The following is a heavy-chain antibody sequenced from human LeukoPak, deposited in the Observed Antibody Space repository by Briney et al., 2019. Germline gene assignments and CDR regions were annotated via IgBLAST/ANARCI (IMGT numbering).Heavy chain of an antibody. CDR3: AKGKRRYYYDSSGYDAFDI. CDR2: IWYDGSNK. V-gene: IGHV3-30*02. Sequence: PGGSLRLSCAASGFTFSNYGMHWVRQAPGKGLEWVAFIWYDGSNKYYADSVKGRFTISRDNSKNTLYLQMNSLRAEDTAVYYCAKGKRRYYYDSSGYDAFDIWGQGTMVTVSS. D-gene: IGHD3-22*01. J-gene: IGHJ3*02. CDR1: GFTFSNYG.